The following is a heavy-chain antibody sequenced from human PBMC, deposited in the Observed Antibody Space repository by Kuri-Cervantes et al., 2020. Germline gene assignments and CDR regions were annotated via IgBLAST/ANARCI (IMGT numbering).Heavy chain of an antibody. CDR1: GYTFTSYA. D-gene: IGHD3-10*01. Sequence: ASVKVSCKASGYTFTSYAMHWVRQAPGQRLEWMGWINAGNGNTKYSQKFQGRVTITRDTSASTAHMELSSLRSEDTAVYYCARGDWYYYGSGSYYKDWGQGTLVTVSS. CDR3: ARGDWYYYGSGSYYKD. CDR2: INAGNGNT. J-gene: IGHJ4*02. V-gene: IGHV1-3*01.